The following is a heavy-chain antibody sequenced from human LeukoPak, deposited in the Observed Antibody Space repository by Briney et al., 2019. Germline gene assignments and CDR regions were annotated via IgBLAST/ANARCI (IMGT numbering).Heavy chain of an antibody. D-gene: IGHD3-22*01. CDR2: ISAYNGNT. Sequence: ASVKVSCKASGYTFTSYDISWVRQAPGQGLEWMGWISAYNGNTNYAQKLQGRVTMTTDTSTSTAYMELRSLRSDDTAVYYCASHHYYDSSGYYYAEYFQHWGQGTLVTVSS. CDR3: ASHHYYDSSGYYYAEYFQH. V-gene: IGHV1-18*01. J-gene: IGHJ1*01. CDR1: GYTFTSYD.